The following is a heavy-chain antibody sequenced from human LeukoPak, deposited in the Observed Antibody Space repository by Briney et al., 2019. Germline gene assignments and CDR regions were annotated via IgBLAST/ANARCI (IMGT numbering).Heavy chain of an antibody. D-gene: IGHD6-13*01. Sequence: GASVKVSCKTSGGTFSSYAISWVRQAPGQGLEWMGGIIPIFGTANYAQKFQGRVTITTDESTSTPYMELSSLRSEDTAVYYCARGGIAAAGTSYYYYYMDVWGKGTTVTVSS. V-gene: IGHV1-69*05. CDR2: IIPIFGTA. J-gene: IGHJ6*03. CDR3: ARGGIAAAGTSYYYYYMDV. CDR1: GGTFSSYA.